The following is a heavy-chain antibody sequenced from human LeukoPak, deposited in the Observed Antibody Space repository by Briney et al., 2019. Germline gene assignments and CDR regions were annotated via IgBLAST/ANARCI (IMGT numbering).Heavy chain of an antibody. J-gene: IGHJ5*02. CDR2: IYYSGST. D-gene: IGHD3-22*01. Sequence: SETLSLTCTVSGGSISSGGYYWSWIRQHPGKGLEWIGYIYYSGSTCYNPSLKSRVTISVDTSKNQFSLKLSSVTAADTAVYYCARATPNYYDSSGYSTWGQGTLVTVSS. CDR1: GGSISSGGYY. V-gene: IGHV4-31*03. CDR3: ARATPNYYDSSGYST.